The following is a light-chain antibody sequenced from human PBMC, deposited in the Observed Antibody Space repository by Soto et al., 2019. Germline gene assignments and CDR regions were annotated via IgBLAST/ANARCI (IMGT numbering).Light chain of an antibody. CDR2: AAS. V-gene: IGKV1-39*01. CDR3: QQSYNTPPIT. Sequence: DIQMTQSPSSLSASVGDRVTITCRASQSISIFLNWYQQKPGKAPKLLIYAASNLQSGVPSRFSGSGSGTDFTLTISRLQPEDFATYYCQQSYNTPPITFGQGTRLEIK. CDR1: QSISIF. J-gene: IGKJ5*01.